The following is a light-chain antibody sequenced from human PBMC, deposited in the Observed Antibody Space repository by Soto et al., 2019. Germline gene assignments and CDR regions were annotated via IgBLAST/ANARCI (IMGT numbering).Light chain of an antibody. CDR2: DAS. CDR1: QRISSR. CDR3: QQYDRLPYT. V-gene: IGKV1-33*01. J-gene: IGKJ2*01. Sequence: DIQMTQSPSSLSASVGDRVTITCRPSQRISSRLNWYQQKPGKAPNLLIYDASNLESGVPSTFSGTGSGTHFTLTITSLRPEDIATYYCQQYDRLPYTFGQGTKLEIK.